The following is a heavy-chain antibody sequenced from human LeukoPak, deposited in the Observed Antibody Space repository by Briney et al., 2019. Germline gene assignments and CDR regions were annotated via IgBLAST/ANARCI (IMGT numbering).Heavy chain of an antibody. V-gene: IGHV1-46*01. CDR2: INPSSGST. J-gene: IGHJ4*02. CDR1: GYTFTSYY. CDR3: ARARAGAGLDY. D-gene: IGHD6-19*01. Sequence: ASVKVSCKASGYTFTSYYMHWVRQAPGQGLEWMGIINPSSGSTSYAQKFQGRVTMTRDTSTSTVYMELSSLRSEDTAVYYCARARAGAGLDYWGQGTLVTVSS.